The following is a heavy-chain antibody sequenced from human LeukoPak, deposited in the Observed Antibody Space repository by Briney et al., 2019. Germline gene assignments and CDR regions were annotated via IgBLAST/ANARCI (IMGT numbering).Heavy chain of an antibody. V-gene: IGHV1-69*05. Sequence: SVKVSCKASGGTFSSYAIIWVRQAPGQGLEWMGGIIPIFGTANYAQKFQGRVTITTDESTSTAYMELSSLRSEDTAVYYCAREPVCGSTSCYSWFDPWGQGTLVTVSS. D-gene: IGHD2-2*01. CDR3: AREPVCGSTSCYSWFDP. J-gene: IGHJ5*02. CDR2: IIPIFGTA. CDR1: GGTFSSYA.